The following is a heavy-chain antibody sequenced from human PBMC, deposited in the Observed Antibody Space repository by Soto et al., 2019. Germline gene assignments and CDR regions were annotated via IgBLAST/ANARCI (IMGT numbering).Heavy chain of an antibody. V-gene: IGHV1-18*01. CDR1: GYTFTSYG. J-gene: IGHJ6*02. D-gene: IGHD6-19*01. Sequence: GASVKVSCKASGYTFTSYGISWVRQDPGQGLEWMGWISAYNDNTNYAQKLQGRVTMTTDTSTSTAYMELRSLGSDDTAVYYCARDRGYGWLWGMDVWGQGTTVTVSS. CDR3: ARDRGYGWLWGMDV. CDR2: ISAYNDNT.